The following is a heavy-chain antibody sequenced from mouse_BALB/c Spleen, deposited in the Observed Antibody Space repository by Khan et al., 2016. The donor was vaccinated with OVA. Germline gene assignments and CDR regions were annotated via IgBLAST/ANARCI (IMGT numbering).Heavy chain of an antibody. V-gene: IGHV5-9*02. CDR2: ISTSGSYT. CDR1: GFAFSSYD. Sequence: VELVESGGGLVRPGGSLKLSCAASGFAFSSYDMSWVRQTPEKRLEWVATISTSGSYTYYPDSARGRFTISRATARNTLYLQMNSLRSEDTALYYCSRPSYYGNPWFTYWGQGTLVTVSA. D-gene: IGHD2-10*01. CDR3: SRPSYYGNPWFTY. J-gene: IGHJ3*01.